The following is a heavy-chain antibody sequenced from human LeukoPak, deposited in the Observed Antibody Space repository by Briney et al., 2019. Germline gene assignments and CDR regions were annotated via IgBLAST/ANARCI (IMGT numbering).Heavy chain of an antibody. D-gene: IGHD3-3*01. CDR3: ARTLIYYDFWSGYSPSLGMDV. Sequence: KPGGSLRLSCAASGFTFSSYAMNWVRQAPGKGLEWVSSISSSSSYIYYADSVKGRFTISRDSAKNSLYLQMNSLRAEDTAVYYCARTLIYYDFWSGYSPSLGMDVWGQGTTVTVSS. CDR1: GFTFSSYA. J-gene: IGHJ6*02. CDR2: ISSSSSYI. V-gene: IGHV3-21*01.